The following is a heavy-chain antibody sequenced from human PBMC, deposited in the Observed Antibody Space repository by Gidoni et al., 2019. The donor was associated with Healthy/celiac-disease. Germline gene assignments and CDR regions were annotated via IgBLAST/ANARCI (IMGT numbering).Heavy chain of an antibody. CDR2: IYHSGST. J-gene: IGHJ3*02. CDR1: GGSISSGGYS. CDR3: ARGVVVVAATSRGAFDI. Sequence: QLQLQESGSGLVKPSQTLSLTCAVSGGSISSGGYSWSWIRQPPGKGLEWIGYIYHSGSTYYNPSLKSRVTISVDRSKNQFSLKLSSVTAADTAVYYCARGVVVVAATSRGAFDIWGQGTMVTVSS. V-gene: IGHV4-30-2*01. D-gene: IGHD2-15*01.